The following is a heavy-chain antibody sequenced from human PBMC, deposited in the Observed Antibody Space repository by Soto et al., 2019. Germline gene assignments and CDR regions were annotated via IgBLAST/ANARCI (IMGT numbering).Heavy chain of an antibody. V-gene: IGHV1-18*01. Sequence: ASVKVSCKASGYTFTSYGISWVRQAPGQGLEWMGWISAYNGNTNYAQKLQGRVTMTTDTSTSTAYMELRSLRSDDTAVYYCARGTSSSWSDYYYYGMDVWGQGALVTVSS. CDR3: ARGTSSSWSDYYYYGMDV. J-gene: IGHJ6*02. D-gene: IGHD6-13*01. CDR1: GYTFTSYG. CDR2: ISAYNGNT.